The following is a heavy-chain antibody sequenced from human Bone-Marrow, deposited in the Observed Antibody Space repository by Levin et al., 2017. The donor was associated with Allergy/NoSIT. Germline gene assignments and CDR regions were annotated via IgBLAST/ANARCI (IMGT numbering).Heavy chain of an antibody. CDR3: ARAAARTTNWYFDL. V-gene: IGHV3-21*01. J-gene: IGHJ2*01. Sequence: PGGSLRLSCAASGFTFSSYSMNWVRQAPGKGLEWVSSISSSSSYIYYADSVKGRFTISRDNAKNSLYLQMNSLRAEDTAVYYCARAAARTTNWYFDLWGRGTLVTVSS. D-gene: IGHD6-13*01. CDR2: ISSSSSYI. CDR1: GFTFSSYS.